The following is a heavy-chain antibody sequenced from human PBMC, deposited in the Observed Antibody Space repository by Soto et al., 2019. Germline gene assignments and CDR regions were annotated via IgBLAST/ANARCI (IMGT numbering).Heavy chain of an antibody. V-gene: IGHV3-7*01. Sequence: LRLSCAASGSTFSSYWMSWVRQAPGKGLEWVANIKQDGSEKYYVDSVKGRFTISRDNAKNSLYLQMNSLRAEDTAVYYCARDTGGYYYHWFDTWGQGTLATVSS. CDR2: IKQDGSEK. J-gene: IGHJ5*02. CDR1: GSTFSSYW. D-gene: IGHD3-22*01. CDR3: ARDTGGYYYHWFDT.